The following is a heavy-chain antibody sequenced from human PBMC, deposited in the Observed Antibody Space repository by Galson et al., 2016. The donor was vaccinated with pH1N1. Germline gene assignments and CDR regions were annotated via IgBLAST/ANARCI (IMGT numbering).Heavy chain of an antibody. V-gene: IGHV5-51*03. CDR3: ARQYDFGDYRGDAFDI. D-gene: IGHD4-17*01. Sequence: QSGAEVKKPGESLKISCKASGYSFTSQWIAWVRQVPGKALEWVGVVNPGGSTIRYSPPFQGQVTISSDKSINIAYLQWISLRASDTATYYCARQYDFGDYRGDAFDIWGQGTVVIVSS. CDR1: GYSFTSQW. CDR2: VNPGGSTI. J-gene: IGHJ3*02.